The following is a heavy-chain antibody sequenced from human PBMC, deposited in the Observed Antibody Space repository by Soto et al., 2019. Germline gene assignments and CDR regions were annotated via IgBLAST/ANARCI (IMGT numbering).Heavy chain of an antibody. Sequence: GGSLILSSAASGFSVSNTYMTWVRPAPGKVLEWVAVIQVVGSISYADSVRDRFTISRDNSKNTVFLELNNLRPEDTAVYFCARGEGSGSNALGHWGQGTLVTVSS. CDR2: IQVVGSI. CDR3: ARGEGSGSNALGH. D-gene: IGHD3-16*01. CDR1: GFSVSNTY. J-gene: IGHJ4*02. V-gene: IGHV3-66*01.